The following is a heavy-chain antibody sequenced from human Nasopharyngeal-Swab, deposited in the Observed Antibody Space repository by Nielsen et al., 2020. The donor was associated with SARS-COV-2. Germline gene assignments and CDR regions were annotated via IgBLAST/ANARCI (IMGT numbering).Heavy chain of an antibody. CDR2: ISAYNGNT. Sequence: ASVKVSCKASGYTFTSYGISWVRQAPGQGLEWMGWISAYNGNTNYAQKLQGRVTMTTDTSTSTAYMELRSLRSDDTAVYYCARAKGRGYSYSWDYYYHMDVWGKGTTVTVSS. J-gene: IGHJ6*03. CDR3: ARAKGRGYSYSWDYYYHMDV. D-gene: IGHD5-18*01. V-gene: IGHV1-18*01. CDR1: GYTFTSYG.